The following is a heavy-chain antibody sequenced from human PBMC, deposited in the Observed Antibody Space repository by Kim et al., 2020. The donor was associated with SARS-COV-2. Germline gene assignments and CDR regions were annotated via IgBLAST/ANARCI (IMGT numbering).Heavy chain of an antibody. V-gene: IGHV1-3*01. Sequence: ASVKVSCKASGYTFTSYAMHWVRQAPGQRLEWMGWINAGNGNTKYSQKFQGRVTITRDTSASTAYMELSSLRSEDTAVYYCARVSYYGSGSFHMDVWGKGTPVTVSS. CDR1: GYTFTSYA. D-gene: IGHD3-10*01. J-gene: IGHJ6*03. CDR2: INAGNGNT. CDR3: ARVSYYGSGSFHMDV.